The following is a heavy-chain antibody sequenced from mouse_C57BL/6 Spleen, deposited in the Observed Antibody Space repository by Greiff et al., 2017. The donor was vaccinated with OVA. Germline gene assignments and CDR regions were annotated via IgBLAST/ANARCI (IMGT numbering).Heavy chain of an antibody. Sequence: VQLQQPGAELVRPGSSVKLSCKASGYTFTSYWMDWVKQRPGQGLEWIGNIYPSDSETHYNQKFKDKATLTVDKSSSTAYMQLSSLTSEDSAVYSCEREGWYYCDYWGQGTTLTVSS. CDR1: GYTFTSYW. V-gene: IGHV1-61*01. J-gene: IGHJ2*01. CDR2: IYPSDSET. CDR3: EREGWYYCDY.